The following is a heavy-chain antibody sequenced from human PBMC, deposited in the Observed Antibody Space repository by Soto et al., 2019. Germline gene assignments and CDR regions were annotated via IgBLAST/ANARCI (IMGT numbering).Heavy chain of an antibody. Sequence: QVQLVESGGGVVQPGRSLRLFCAASGFTFTRYGMHWVRQAPGKGLEWVAVIVYDGSEKHYGDSVKGRFTISRDNSKNTLYLQMNSLRADDTAVYYCVKHSHRVMYSTSSDRYDFYSGMDVWGQGTTVTVSS. CDR3: VKHSHRVMYSTSSDRYDFYSGMDV. CDR2: IVYDGSEK. D-gene: IGHD6-6*01. CDR1: GFTFTRYG. J-gene: IGHJ6*02. V-gene: IGHV3-30*18.